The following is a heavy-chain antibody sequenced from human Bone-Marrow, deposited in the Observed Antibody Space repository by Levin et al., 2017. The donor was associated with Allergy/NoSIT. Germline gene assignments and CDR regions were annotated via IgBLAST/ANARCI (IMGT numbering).Heavy chain of an antibody. CDR1: GSQFTDYW. D-gene: IGHD3-10*01. CDR3: ARQSDELPPYDGEWVEEHYFDH. J-gene: IGHJ4*02. V-gene: IGHV5-51*01. CDR2: IYPGDSET. Sequence: GGSLRLSCQGSGSQFTDYWIGWVRQLPGNGLEWMGNIYPGDSETRSSPSFQGQVTFSVDKSMNTAYLQWDSLRASDTAMYYCARQSDELPPYDGEWVEEHYFDHWGQGTLVTVSS.